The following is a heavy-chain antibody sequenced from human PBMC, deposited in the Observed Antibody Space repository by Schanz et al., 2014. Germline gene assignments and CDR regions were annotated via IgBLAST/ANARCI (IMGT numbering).Heavy chain of an antibody. J-gene: IGHJ6*02. V-gene: IGHV3-30*04. Sequence: QVQLVESGGGVVQPGGSLRLSCAASGFTFSDYPVHWVRQAPGKGLEWVTLISYDGTNKFYADSVKGRFTISRDNSKNTLYLQMNSLRAEDTAVYYCARDRQQLVGRIGYYYGMDVWGQGTTVTVSS. D-gene: IGHD6-13*01. CDR1: GFTFSDYP. CDR3: ARDRQQLVGRIGYYYGMDV. CDR2: ISYDGTNK.